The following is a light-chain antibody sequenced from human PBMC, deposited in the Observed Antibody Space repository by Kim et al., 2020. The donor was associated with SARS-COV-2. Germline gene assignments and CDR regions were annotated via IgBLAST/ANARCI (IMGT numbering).Light chain of an antibody. CDR1: SGHSRNI. CDR3: ETWDSNIWV. J-gene: IGLJ3*02. CDR2: LEGSGTY. V-gene: IGLV4-60*03. Sequence: QPVLTQSSSASASLGSSAKLTCTLGSGHSRNIVAWHQQQPGKAPRYLMKLEGSGTYNKGSGVPDRFSGSSSGADRYLTISNLQSEDEADYYCETWDSNIWVFGGGTQLTVL.